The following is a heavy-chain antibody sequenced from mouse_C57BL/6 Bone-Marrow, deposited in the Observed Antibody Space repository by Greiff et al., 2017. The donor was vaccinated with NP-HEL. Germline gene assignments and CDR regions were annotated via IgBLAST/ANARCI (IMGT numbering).Heavy chain of an antibody. D-gene: IGHD1-1*01. J-gene: IGHJ3*01. CDR1: GYSITSGYD. Sequence: EVHLVESGPGMVKPSQSLSLTCTVTGYSITSGYDWHWIRHFPGNKLEWMGYISYSGSTNYNPSLKSRISITHDPSKNHFFLKLNSVTTEDTATYYCARGPSTVVPTFAYWGQGTLVTVSA. CDR3: ARGPSTVVPTFAY. V-gene: IGHV3-1*01. CDR2: ISYSGST.